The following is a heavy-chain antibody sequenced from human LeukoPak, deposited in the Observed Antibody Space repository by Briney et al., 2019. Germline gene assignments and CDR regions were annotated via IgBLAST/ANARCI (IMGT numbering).Heavy chain of an antibody. CDR3: ARVYDYVWGSYHFDY. Sequence: GSLRLSCAASGFTFDDYGMSWVRQAPGKGLEWVSGINWNGGSTGYADSVKGRFTISRDNAKNSLYLQMNSLRAEDTALYYCARVYDYVWGSYHFDYWGQGTLVTVSS. V-gene: IGHV3-20*04. CDR1: GFTFDDYG. J-gene: IGHJ4*02. D-gene: IGHD3-16*02. CDR2: INWNGGST.